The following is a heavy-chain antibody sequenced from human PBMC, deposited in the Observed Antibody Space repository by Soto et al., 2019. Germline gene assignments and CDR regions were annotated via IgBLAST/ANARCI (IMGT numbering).Heavy chain of an antibody. CDR2: INAGNGNA. CDR3: ATTYCGCTICYP. Sequence: QVQLVQSGAEVKKPGASVKVSCKASGYTFSSHSIHWVRQAPGQRLEWVGWINAGNGNAQYSQKFQGRVIITRDTFASTVYMELSSLGSEDAAVYYCATTYCGCTICYPWGQGTLVTVSS. D-gene: IGHD2-21*01. V-gene: IGHV1-3*01. CDR1: GYTFSSHS. J-gene: IGHJ5*02.